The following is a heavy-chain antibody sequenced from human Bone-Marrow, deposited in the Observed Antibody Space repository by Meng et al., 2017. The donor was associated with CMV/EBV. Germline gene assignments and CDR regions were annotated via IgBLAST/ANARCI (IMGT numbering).Heavy chain of an antibody. CDR2: INSDGSST. CDR1: GFTFSSYW. CDR3: ARERLGRDYFDY. D-gene: IGHD5/OR15-5a*01. J-gene: IGHJ4*02. Sequence: GESLKISCAASGFTFSSYWMHWVRQAPGKGLVWVSRINSDGSSTSYADSVKGRFTISRDNAKNTLYLQMNSLRAEDTAVYYCARERLGRDYFDYWGQGTLVTVSS. V-gene: IGHV3-74*01.